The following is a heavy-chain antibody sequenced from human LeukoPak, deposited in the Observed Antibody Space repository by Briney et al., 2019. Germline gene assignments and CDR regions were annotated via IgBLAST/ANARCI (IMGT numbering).Heavy chain of an antibody. D-gene: IGHD6-19*01. V-gene: IGHV4-59*12. Sequence: SETLSLTCTVSGGSISSYYWSWIRQPPGKGLEWIGYIYYSGSTNYNPSLKSRVTISVDTSKNQFSLKLSSVTAADTAVYYCARGGAVAVNFDYWGQGTLVTVSS. CDR3: ARGGAVAVNFDY. CDR2: IYYSGST. J-gene: IGHJ4*02. CDR1: GGSISSYY.